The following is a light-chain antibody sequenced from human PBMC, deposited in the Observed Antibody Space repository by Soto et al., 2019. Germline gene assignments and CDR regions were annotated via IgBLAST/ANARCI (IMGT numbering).Light chain of an antibody. CDR2: GAS. V-gene: IGKV3-20*01. CDR3: HQYGSSIT. CDR1: QSVSSSY. J-gene: IGKJ5*01. Sequence: ENVLTQSPDTLSLSPGERATLSCRASQSVSSSYLAWYQHKPGQAPRLLIYGASSRATGIPDRFSVSGSGTDFTLTITRLEPEDFAVYYCHQYGSSITFGQGTRLEIK.